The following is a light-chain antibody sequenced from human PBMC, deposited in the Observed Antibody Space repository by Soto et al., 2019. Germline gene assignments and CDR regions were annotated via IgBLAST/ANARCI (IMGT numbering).Light chain of an antibody. CDR2: GAS. V-gene: IGKV3-15*01. J-gene: IGKJ1*01. Sequence: EIVMTQSPATLSVSPGERATLSCRASQSVSSNLAWYQQKPGQAPRLLIYGASTRATGIPARFSGSGSGTEFTLTISSLTYEDFAVYYCQQYNNWPRTFGQGTKV. CDR3: QQYNNWPRT. CDR1: QSVSSN.